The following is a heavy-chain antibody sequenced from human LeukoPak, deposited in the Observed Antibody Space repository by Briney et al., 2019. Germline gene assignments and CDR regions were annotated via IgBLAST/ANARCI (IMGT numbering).Heavy chain of an antibody. J-gene: IGHJ3*02. V-gene: IGHV1-8*01. CDR2: MNPNSGNT. CDR1: GYTFTSYD. CDR3: ARERCPSSFTTCYFNDAFDI. D-gene: IGHD2-2*01. Sequence: GASVKVSCKASGYTFTSYDINWVRQATGQGLEWMGWMNPNSGNTGYAQKFQGRVTMTRNTSISTAYMELSSLRSEDTAVYYCARERCPSSFTTCYFNDAFDIWGQGTIVTVSS.